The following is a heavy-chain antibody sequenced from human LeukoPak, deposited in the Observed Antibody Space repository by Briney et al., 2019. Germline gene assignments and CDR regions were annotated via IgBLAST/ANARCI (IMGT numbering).Heavy chain of an antibody. V-gene: IGHV4-38-2*01. CDR2: IYHSGST. D-gene: IGHD3-10*01. CDR3: ARGGDYGSGSYYVDGFDP. CDR1: GYSISSGYY. Sequence: SATLSLTCVVSGYSISSGYYWGWIRQPPGKGLEWLGSIYHSGSTYYNPSLKSQVTISVDTSKNQFSLKLSSVTAADTAVYSCARGGDYGSGSYYVDGFDPWGQGTLVTVSS. J-gene: IGHJ5*02.